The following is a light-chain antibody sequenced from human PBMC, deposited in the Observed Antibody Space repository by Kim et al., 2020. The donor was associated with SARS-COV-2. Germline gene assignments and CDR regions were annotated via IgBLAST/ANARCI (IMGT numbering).Light chain of an antibody. CDR2: KAS. CDR1: QSIGSW. J-gene: IGKJ1*01. Sequence: ASVRDRVTITCRASQSIGSWLAWYQQKPGKAPNLLIYKASTLESGVPLRFSGSGSGTEFTLTISSLQPDDFATYYCQQYDSFSWTFGQGTKVDIK. V-gene: IGKV1-5*03. CDR3: QQYDSFSWT.